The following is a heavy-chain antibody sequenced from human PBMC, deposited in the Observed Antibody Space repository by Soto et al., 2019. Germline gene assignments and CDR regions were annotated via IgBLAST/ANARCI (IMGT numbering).Heavy chain of an antibody. CDR3: ARESVSGTYRFDS. Sequence: QVQLQESGPGLVRPSETLSLTCTVSGDSLSTYYWSWIRQPAGERLEWIGRIHDTGRTNYNPSIKSRVTMSVDTSKNQFSLRVHSVTAADTAVYYCARESVSGTYRFDSWGQGTLVTVSS. CDR1: GDSLSTYY. CDR2: IHDTGRT. D-gene: IGHD3-16*02. J-gene: IGHJ4*02. V-gene: IGHV4-4*07.